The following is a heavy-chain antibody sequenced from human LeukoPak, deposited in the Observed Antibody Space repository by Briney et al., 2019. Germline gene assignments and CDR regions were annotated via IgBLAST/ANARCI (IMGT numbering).Heavy chain of an antibody. D-gene: IGHD5-12*01. CDR2: ISTSGGST. J-gene: IGHJ4*02. CDR1: GFTFSSYG. CDR3: AKDLFGGYGAYDN. Sequence: PGGSLRLSCAASGFTFSSYGMSWVRQAPGKGLEWVSGISTSGGSTYYADSVKGRFSISRDNSKNTVYLQLNSLRAEDTAVYYCAKDLFGGYGAYDNWGQGTLVIVSS. V-gene: IGHV3-23*01.